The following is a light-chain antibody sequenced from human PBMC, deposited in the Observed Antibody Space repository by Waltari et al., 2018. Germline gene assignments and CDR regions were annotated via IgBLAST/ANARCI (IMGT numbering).Light chain of an antibody. CDR3: QQYNNWPPWT. J-gene: IGKJ1*01. Sequence: IVMTQSPATLSVSPGERATLSCRASQSISKNLAWYQQKPGQAPRLVMFGASTRAPDIPGRFSGSGSGTEFTLTISSLQSEDFAVYYCQQYNNWPPWTFGQGTKVEI. V-gene: IGKV3-15*01. CDR1: QSISKN. CDR2: GAS.